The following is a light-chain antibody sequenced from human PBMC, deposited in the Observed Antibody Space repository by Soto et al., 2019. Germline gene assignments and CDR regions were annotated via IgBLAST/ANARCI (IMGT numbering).Light chain of an antibody. V-gene: IGLV2-14*01. CDR1: SSDVGAYNL. CDR2: EVS. Sequence: QSALTQPASVSGSPGQSITISCTGTSSDVGAYNLDSWYQHHPDKAPKLMISEVSNRPSGVSDRFSGSKSGNTASLTISGLQAEDEADYYCASLTTTNFVFGTGTEVTVL. J-gene: IGLJ1*01. CDR3: ASLTTTNFV.